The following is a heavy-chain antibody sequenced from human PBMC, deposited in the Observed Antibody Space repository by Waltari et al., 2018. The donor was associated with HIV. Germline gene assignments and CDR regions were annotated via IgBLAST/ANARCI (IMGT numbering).Heavy chain of an antibody. Sequence: QVQLVQSGAEVKKPGASVKVSCKASGYTFTGYYMHWVRQAPGQGLEWMGRVNPNSGGTNYAQKFQGRVTMTRDTSISTAYMELSRLRSDDTAVYYCARAPQLNWNDGAFDIWGQGTMVTVSS. V-gene: IGHV1-2*06. CDR3: ARAPQLNWNDGAFDI. D-gene: IGHD1-1*01. J-gene: IGHJ3*02. CDR2: VNPNSGGT. CDR1: GYTFTGYY.